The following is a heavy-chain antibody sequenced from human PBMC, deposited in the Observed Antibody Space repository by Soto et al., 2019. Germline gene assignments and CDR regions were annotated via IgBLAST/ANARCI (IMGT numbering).Heavy chain of an antibody. J-gene: IGHJ5*02. V-gene: IGHV3-74*01. D-gene: IGHD2-2*01. Sequence: EVQLVESGGGLVQPGGSLRLSCAASGFTFSSYWMHWVRQAPGKGLVWVSRINSDGSSTSYADSVKGRFTISRDNAKNTLYLQTNSLRAEDTAVYYCAREGCSSTSCRLNWFDPWGQGTLVTVSS. CDR3: AREGCSSTSCRLNWFDP. CDR2: INSDGSST. CDR1: GFTFSSYW.